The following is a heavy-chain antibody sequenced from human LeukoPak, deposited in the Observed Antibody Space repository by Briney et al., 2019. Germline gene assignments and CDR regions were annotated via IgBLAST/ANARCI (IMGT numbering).Heavy chain of an antibody. CDR3: ARFDQAWGNFDY. Sequence: ASVKVACKASGYIFTCYYMHWVGQAPGQGLEWMGGIKPDNGYTNYVQKFKGRVTKTRDTSITTVYLERSLSYDDTAVYYCARFDQAWGNFDYWGQGTVVTVSS. CDR2: IKPDNGYT. V-gene: IGHV1-2*02. CDR1: GYIFTCYY. D-gene: IGHD7-27*01. J-gene: IGHJ4*02.